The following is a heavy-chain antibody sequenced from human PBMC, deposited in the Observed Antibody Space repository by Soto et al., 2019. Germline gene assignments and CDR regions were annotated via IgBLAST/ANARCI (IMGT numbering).Heavy chain of an antibody. D-gene: IGHD1-26*01. CDR3: ARDRWGWFDP. CDR1: GGSISSYY. CDR2: IYYSGST. J-gene: IGHJ5*02. V-gene: IGHV4-59*01. Sequence: QVQLQESGPGLVKPSETLSLTCTVSGGSISSYYWSWIRQPPGKGLEWIGYIYYSGSTNYNPSLKXXVXIXEDTSKNQFSLKLSSVTAADTAVYYCARDRWGWFDPWGQGTLVTVSS.